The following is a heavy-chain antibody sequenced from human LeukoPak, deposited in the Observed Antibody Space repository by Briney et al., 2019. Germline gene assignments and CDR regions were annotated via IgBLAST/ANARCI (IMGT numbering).Heavy chain of an antibody. V-gene: IGHV1-46*01. Sequence: ASVKVSCKPSGYTFTAYYMHWVRQAPGQGLEWMGIINPSGGSTSYAQKFQGRVTMTRDMSTSTVYMELSSLRSEDTAVYYCARDSGLDYYDSSGSPPDYWGQGTLVTVSS. CDR2: INPSGGST. J-gene: IGHJ4*02. CDR3: ARDSGLDYYDSSGSPPDY. D-gene: IGHD3-22*01. CDR1: GYTFTAYY.